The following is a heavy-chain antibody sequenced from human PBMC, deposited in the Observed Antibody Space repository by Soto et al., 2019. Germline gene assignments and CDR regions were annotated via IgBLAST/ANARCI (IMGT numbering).Heavy chain of an antibody. J-gene: IGHJ6*02. D-gene: IGHD6-19*01. CDR3: ARDGQSRAPCALDV. V-gene: IGHV3-33*01. CDR2: IWYDGSNK. Sequence: QVQVVESGGGVVQPGRSLRLSCTASGFTFRSHAMHWVRQAPGKGLEWVAQIWYDGSNKYYADSVKGRFTISRDNSXYPLYVQMDSLRVEDTAVYYCARDGQSRAPCALDVWGQGTSVTVS. CDR1: GFTFRSHA.